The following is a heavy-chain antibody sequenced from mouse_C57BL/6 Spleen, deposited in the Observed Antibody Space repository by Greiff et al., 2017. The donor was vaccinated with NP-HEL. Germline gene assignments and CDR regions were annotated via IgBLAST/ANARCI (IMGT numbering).Heavy chain of an antibody. V-gene: IGHV1-72*01. Sequence: QVQLQQPGAELVKPGASVKLSCKASGYTFTSYWMHWVKQRPGRGLEWIGRIDPNSGGTKYNEKFKSKATLTVDKPSSTAYMQLSSLTSEDSAVYYCARARDRDGYYGGYFDVWGTGTTVTVSS. J-gene: IGHJ1*03. CDR1: GYTFTSYW. CDR2: IDPNSGGT. CDR3: ARARDRDGYYGGYFDV. D-gene: IGHD2-3*01.